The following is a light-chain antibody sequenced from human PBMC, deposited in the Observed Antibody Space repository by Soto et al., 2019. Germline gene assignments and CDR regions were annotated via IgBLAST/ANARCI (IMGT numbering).Light chain of an antibody. J-gene: IGKJ2*01. Sequence: DIQLTQSPSFLSASVGDRVTITCRASQGISSYLAWYQQNPGKAPKLLIYAASTLQSGVPSRFSGSGSGTEFTLTSSSLQPEDFATYYCQQLNSYPYTFGQGTKLEIK. CDR3: QQLNSYPYT. V-gene: IGKV1-9*01. CDR2: AAS. CDR1: QGISSY.